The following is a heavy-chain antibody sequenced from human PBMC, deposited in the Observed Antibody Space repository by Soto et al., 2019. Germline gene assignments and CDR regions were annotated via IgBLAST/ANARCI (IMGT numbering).Heavy chain of an antibody. V-gene: IGHV3-23*01. Sequence: GGSLRLSCAASGSTFNNYGVGWVRQAPGKGLEWVATISASGGNIYYADSVKGRCTISRDTSKNTLYRQMDNQGAEDTAVYYCTKENCGEITSCYTAPNYIEYWGQGTLVTVSS. CDR2: ISASGGNI. CDR1: GSTFNNYG. D-gene: IGHD2-2*02. J-gene: IGHJ4*02. CDR3: TKENCGEITSCYTAPNYIEY.